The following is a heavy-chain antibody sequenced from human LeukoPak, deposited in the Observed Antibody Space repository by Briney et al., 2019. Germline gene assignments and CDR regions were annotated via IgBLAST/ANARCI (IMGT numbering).Heavy chain of an antibody. D-gene: IGHD6-19*01. CDR3: ARGLAVAAPFDY. J-gene: IGHJ4*02. CDR2: ISSSSSYI. CDR1: GFTFSSYS. V-gene: IGHV3-21*01. Sequence: PGGSLRLSCAASGFTFSSYSMNWVRQAPGKGLEWVSSISSSSSYIYYADSVKGRFTISRDNAKNSLYLQMNSLRAEDTAVYYCARGLAVAAPFDYWGQGTLVTVSS.